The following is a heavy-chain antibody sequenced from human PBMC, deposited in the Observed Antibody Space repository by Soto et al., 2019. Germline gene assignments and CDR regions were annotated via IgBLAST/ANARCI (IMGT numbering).Heavy chain of an antibody. Sequence: SVKVSCKASGGTFSSYAISWVRQAPVQGLEWMGGIIPIFGTANYAQKFQGRVTITADESTSTAYMELSSLRSEDTAVYYCARDRDNWNEGYDPDYYYYGMAVWGPGTTVTVSS. J-gene: IGHJ6*02. CDR3: ARDRDNWNEGYDPDYYYYGMAV. CDR2: IIPIFGTA. CDR1: GGTFSSYA. D-gene: IGHD1-20*01. V-gene: IGHV1-69*13.